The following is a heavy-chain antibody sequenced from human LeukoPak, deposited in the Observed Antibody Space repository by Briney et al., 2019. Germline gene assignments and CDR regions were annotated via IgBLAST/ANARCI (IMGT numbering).Heavy chain of an antibody. V-gene: IGHV1-2*02. CDR1: GYTFTGYY. CDR2: INPNSGGT. D-gene: IGHD3-22*01. J-gene: IGHJ5*02. Sequence: ASVKVSCKASGYTFTGYYMHWVRQAPGQGLEWMGWINPNSGGTNYAQKFQGRVTMTRDTSISTAYMELSRLRSDDTAVYYCAREGDYSYNWFDPWGQGTLVTVSS. CDR3: AREGDYSYNWFDP.